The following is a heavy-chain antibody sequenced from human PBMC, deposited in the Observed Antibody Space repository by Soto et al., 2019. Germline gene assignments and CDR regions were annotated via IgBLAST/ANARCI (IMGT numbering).Heavy chain of an antibody. V-gene: IGHV3-53*01. J-gene: IGHJ4*02. CDR3: ARVRSNSSWGYFDY. CDR1: GFTVSSNY. CDR2: IYSGGST. Sequence: GGSLRLSCAASGFTVSSNYMSWVRQAPGKGLEWVSVIYSGGSTYYADSVKGRFTISRDNSKNTLYLQMNSLRAEDTAVYYCARVRSNSSWGYFDYWGQGTLVTVSS. D-gene: IGHD6-6*01.